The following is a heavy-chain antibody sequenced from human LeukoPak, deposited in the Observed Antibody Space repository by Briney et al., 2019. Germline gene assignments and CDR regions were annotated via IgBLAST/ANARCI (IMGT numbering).Heavy chain of an antibody. CDR1: GFTFSSYA. CDR3: AKDTVITMVRGVMGPGY. CDR2: IRYDGSNK. D-gene: IGHD3-10*01. V-gene: IGHV3-30*02. J-gene: IGHJ4*02. Sequence: GGSLRLSCAASGFTFSSYAMSWVRQAPGKGLEWVAFIRYDGSNKYYADSVKGRFTISRDNSKNTLYLQMNSLRAEDTAVYYCAKDTVITMVRGVMGPGYWGQGTLVTVSS.